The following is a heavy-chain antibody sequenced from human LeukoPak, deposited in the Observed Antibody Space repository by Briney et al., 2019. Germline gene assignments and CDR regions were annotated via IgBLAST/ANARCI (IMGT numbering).Heavy chain of an antibody. D-gene: IGHD1-26*01. CDR2: IIPIFGTA. J-gene: IGHJ4*02. Sequence: GASVRVSCKASGGTFSSYAISWVRQAPGQGLEWMGGIIPIFGTANYAQKFQGRVTITADESTSTAYMELSSLRSEDTAVYYCAREGKLPFDYWGQGTLVTVSS. CDR3: AREGKLPFDY. CDR1: GGTFSSYA. V-gene: IGHV1-69*13.